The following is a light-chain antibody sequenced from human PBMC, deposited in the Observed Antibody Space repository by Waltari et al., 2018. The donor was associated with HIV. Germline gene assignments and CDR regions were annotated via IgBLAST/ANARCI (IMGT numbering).Light chain of an antibody. CDR2: NDN. CDR3: AAWEDKLNGPV. CDR1: NSNIGYNN. V-gene: IGLV1-44*01. Sequence: QSLLTQPPSASGTPGQRVTISCSGSNSNIGYNNVNWYQQFPGMAPRRAIFNDNQRASGVPDRFSGSRSGTSASLAISGHQPDDEAEDFCAAWEDKLNGPVFGGGTKVTVL. J-gene: IGLJ2*01.